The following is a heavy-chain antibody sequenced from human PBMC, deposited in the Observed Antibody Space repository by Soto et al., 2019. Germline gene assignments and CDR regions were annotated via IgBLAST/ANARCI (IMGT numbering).Heavy chain of an antibody. CDR2: IIPMLGMS. V-gene: IGHV1-69*02. CDR3: ATHYRSRSTHFDS. J-gene: IGHJ4*02. D-gene: IGHD3-10*01. Sequence: QVQLVQSGAEVKTPGSSVKVSCTASGDTFNCYTLSWVRQAPGQGLERMGRIIPMLGMSNYSQKFQGRVTLIAHKSTRTVYMGLCGLISEETAFHDCATHYRSRSTHFDSWGQGTLVTVSS. CDR1: GDTFNCYT.